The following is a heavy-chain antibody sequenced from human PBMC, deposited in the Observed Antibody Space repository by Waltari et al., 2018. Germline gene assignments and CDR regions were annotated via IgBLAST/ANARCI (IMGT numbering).Heavy chain of an antibody. J-gene: IGHJ5*02. CDR2: INYDGTQT. Sequence: EVQLLESGGTIVQPGVSLKVACAASGPHFGSSWLHWVRQTPGKGLMWVSDINYDGTQTKYADSVRGRFTISRDNAKSTLYLQMTDLRAEDTAVYFCVRARWDYLCFDTWGQGTLVTVSS. CDR3: VRARWDYLCFDT. CDR1: GPHFGSSW. V-gene: IGHV3-74*01. D-gene: IGHD1-26*01.